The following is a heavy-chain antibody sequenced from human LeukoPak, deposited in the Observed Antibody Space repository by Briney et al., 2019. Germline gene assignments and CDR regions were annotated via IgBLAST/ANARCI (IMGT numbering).Heavy chain of an antibody. CDR1: GFTFSGFG. CDR2: ISGSGGST. V-gene: IGHV3-23*01. Sequence: GGSLRLSCAASGFTFSGFGMTWVRQAPGKRLEWVSAISGSGGSTYYADSVKGRFTISRDNSRNTVYLQMNSLRAEDTAVYYCANDLGWIQLNLGRGQGTLVTVSS. CDR3: ANDLGWIQLNLG. D-gene: IGHD5-18*01. J-gene: IGHJ4*02.